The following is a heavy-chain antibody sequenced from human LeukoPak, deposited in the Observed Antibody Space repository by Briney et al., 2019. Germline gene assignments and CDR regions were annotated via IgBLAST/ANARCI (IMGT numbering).Heavy chain of an antibody. CDR3: TTIAAAGQYDY. Sequence: GGSLRLSCVASGFTFSNHAMNWVRQAPGKGLEWVGRIKSKTDGGTTDYAAPVKGRFTISRDDSRNTLYLQMNSLKTEDTAVYYCTTIAAAGQYDYWGQGTLVTVSS. J-gene: IGHJ4*02. CDR1: GFTFSNHA. D-gene: IGHD6-25*01. CDR2: IKSKTDGGTT. V-gene: IGHV3-15*01.